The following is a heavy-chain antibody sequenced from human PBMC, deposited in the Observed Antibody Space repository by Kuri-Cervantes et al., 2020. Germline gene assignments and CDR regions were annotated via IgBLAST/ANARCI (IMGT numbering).Heavy chain of an antibody. CDR2: IWFDGSTK. V-gene: IGHV3-33*01. CDR3: AGDNSGFYYNWFDP. J-gene: IGHJ5*02. Sequence: GGSLRLSCAASGFNFDKYGMHWVRQAPGKGLEWVAVIWFDGSTKYYADSVKGRFTISRDNSKNTLFLQMNSLRAEDTAVYYCAGDNSGFYYNWFDPWGRGTLVTVSS. CDR1: GFNFDKYG. D-gene: IGHD5-12*01.